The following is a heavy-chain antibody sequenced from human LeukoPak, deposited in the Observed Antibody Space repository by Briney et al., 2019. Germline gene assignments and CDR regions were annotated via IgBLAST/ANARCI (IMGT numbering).Heavy chain of an antibody. CDR3: SRESGPFCPFGY. V-gene: IGHV4/OR15-8*02. CDR1: GGSISGTNW. D-gene: IGHD1-26*01. CDR2: ILLAGQT. Sequence: SETLSLTCGVSGGSISGTNWWSWVGKPPGQGLEWIGEILLAGQTNNHPSRNGRVTMSLDKSSNQLSLDLTSVTAADTATYFCSRESGPFCPFGYWGEGTLVIASS. J-gene: IGHJ4*02.